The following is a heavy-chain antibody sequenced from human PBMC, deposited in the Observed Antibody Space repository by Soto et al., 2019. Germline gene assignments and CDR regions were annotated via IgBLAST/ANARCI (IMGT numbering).Heavy chain of an antibody. V-gene: IGHV1-69*06. CDR1: GRIFSSFP. CDR2: VISASGSV. D-gene: IGHD5-18*01. J-gene: IGHJ1*01. Sequence: QVRVVQSGAEVKKPGSSVKISCKASGRIFSSFPTSWVRQVPGQGLEWMGGVISASGSVTYAPKFQGRVTMTAVNSAGIGYMELTSLTSEDTAIYYCARVGSRDAYNYVLDQWGPGTMVTVSS. CDR3: ARVGSRDAYNYVLDQ.